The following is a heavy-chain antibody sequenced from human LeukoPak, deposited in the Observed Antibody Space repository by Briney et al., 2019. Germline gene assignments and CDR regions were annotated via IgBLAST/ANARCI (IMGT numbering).Heavy chain of an antibody. Sequence: SETLSLTCTVSGGSIIGYYWSWIRQPPGKGLEWIGYIYYSGSTNYNPSLKSRLTISIDTSKNQFSLKLSSVTAADTAVYYCARHQHYYFGMDVWGQGTTVTVS. CDR1: GGSIIGYY. CDR2: IYYSGST. J-gene: IGHJ6*02. CDR3: ARHQHYYFGMDV. V-gene: IGHV4-59*08.